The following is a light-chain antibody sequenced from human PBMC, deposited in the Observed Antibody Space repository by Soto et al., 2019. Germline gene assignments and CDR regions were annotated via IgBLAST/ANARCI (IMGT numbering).Light chain of an antibody. J-gene: IGKJ1*01. CDR1: QSISSSY. V-gene: IGKV3-20*01. CDR3: HQYGSSRT. CDR2: DAV. Sequence: EIVLTQSPGTLSLSPGERATLSCRASQSISSSYLAWYQQKPGQAPRLLIYDAVSRAAGTPDRFSGSGSGTDFTLTISRLEPEDFAVYYCHQYGSSRTFGQGTKVDIK.